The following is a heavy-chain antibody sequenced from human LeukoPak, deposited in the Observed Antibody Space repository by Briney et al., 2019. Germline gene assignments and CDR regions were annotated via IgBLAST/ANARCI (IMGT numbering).Heavy chain of an antibody. CDR2: INTDGTVT. CDR1: GFTFSEYW. D-gene: IGHD6-19*01. CDR3: ATKQWLAPPPDS. V-gene: IGHV3-74*01. Sequence: GGSLRLSCAASGFTFSEYWRLWVRQAPGKGLESVSRINTDGTVTTYADSVNRRFTVSRDNPDNPMFLQRNILRDEDTVVYCCATKQWLAPPPDSWGQGPPVTVSS. J-gene: IGHJ4*02.